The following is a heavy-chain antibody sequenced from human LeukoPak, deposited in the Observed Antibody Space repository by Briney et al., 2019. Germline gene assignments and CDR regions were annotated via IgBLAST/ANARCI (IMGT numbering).Heavy chain of an antibody. D-gene: IGHD3-10*01. CDR2: IIPIFGTA. V-gene: IGHV1-69*13. J-gene: IGHJ4*02. Sequence: SVEVSCKASGGTFSSYAISWVRQAPGQGLEWMGGIIPIFGTANYAQKFQGRVTITADESTSTAYMELSSLRSEDTAVYYCARVGATMVRGVIKDPDYWGQGTLVTVSS. CDR1: GGTFSSYA. CDR3: ARVGATMVRGVIKDPDY.